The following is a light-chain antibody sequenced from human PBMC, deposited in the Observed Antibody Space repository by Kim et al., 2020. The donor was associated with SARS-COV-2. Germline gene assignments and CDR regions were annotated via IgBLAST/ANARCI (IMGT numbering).Light chain of an antibody. Sequence: SSELTQDPVVSVALGQTVKITCQGDSLRNYYATWYQQKPRQAPVLVIYGRNNRPSGIPDRFSGSASGNTASLIISGTQAEDEADFYCQSRDSGGKVVFGGGTQLTVL. J-gene: IGLJ2*01. V-gene: IGLV3-19*01. CDR3: QSRDSGGKVV. CDR1: SLRNYY. CDR2: GRN.